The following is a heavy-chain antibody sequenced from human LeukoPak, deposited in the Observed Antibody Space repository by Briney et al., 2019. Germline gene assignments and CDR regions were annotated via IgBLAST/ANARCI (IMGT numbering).Heavy chain of an antibody. Sequence: PSETLSLTCTVSGGSVSSGSYYWSWIRQPPGKGLEWIGYIYYSGSTNYNPSLKSRVTISIDTSKNQFSLKLSSVTAADTAVYYCARYGSGQPRRWFDPWGQGTLVTVSS. CDR3: ARYGSGQPRRWFDP. CDR1: GGSVSSGSYY. V-gene: IGHV4-61*01. D-gene: IGHD3-10*01. CDR2: IYYSGST. J-gene: IGHJ5*02.